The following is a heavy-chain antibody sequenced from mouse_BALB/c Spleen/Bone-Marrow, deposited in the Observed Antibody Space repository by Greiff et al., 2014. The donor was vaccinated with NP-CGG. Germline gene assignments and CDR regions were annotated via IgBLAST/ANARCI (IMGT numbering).Heavy chain of an antibody. Sequence: VQLKESGGDLVKPGGSLKLSCAASGFTFSSYGMSWGRRTPDKRLGGVATISSGGSNTYYPDSVKGRFTISRDNAKNTLYLQMSGLKSEDTAMYYCARLQRYYAMDYWGQGTSVTVSS. V-gene: IGHV5-6*01. J-gene: IGHJ4*01. CDR1: GFTFSSYG. CDR3: ARLQRYYAMDY. CDR2: ISSGGSNT.